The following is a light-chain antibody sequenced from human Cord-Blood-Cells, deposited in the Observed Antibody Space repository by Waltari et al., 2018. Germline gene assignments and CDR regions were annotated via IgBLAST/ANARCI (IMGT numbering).Light chain of an antibody. Sequence: EIVLTQSPATLSLSPGERATLSCRASQSVSSYLAWYQQKPGQAPRLLNYDASNRATGIPARFSGSGSGTDFTLTISSLEPGDFAVYYCQQRSNWPLTFGGGTKVEIK. CDR3: QQRSNWPLT. J-gene: IGKJ4*01. CDR1: QSVSSY. V-gene: IGKV3-11*01. CDR2: DAS.